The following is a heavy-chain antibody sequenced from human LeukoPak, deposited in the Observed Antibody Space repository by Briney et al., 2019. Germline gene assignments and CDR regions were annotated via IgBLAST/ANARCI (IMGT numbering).Heavy chain of an antibody. D-gene: IGHD1-14*01. J-gene: IGHJ4*02. Sequence: GGSLRLSCAASGFTFINYGMYWVRQAPGKGLEWVATVWYDGNNKYYADSVRGRFTISRDNSKNMVFLHMNSLRVEDTAIYYCARDPDRSGFDFWGQGTCSPSPQ. CDR1: GFTFINYG. CDR2: VWYDGNNK. CDR3: ARDPDRSGFDF. V-gene: IGHV3-33*07.